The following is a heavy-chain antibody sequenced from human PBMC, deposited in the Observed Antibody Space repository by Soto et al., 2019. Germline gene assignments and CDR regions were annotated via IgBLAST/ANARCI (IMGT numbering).Heavy chain of an antibody. CDR3: ARENGGWSNSQGFYNWFDP. J-gene: IGHJ5*02. D-gene: IGHD6-19*01. V-gene: IGHV3-21*01. CDR1: GFTFSSYS. Sequence: GGSLRLSCAASGFTFSSYSMNWVRQAPGKGLEWVSSISSSSSYIYYADSVKGRFTISRDNAKNSLYLQMNSLRAEDTAVYYCARENGGWSNSQGFYNWFDPWGQGTLVTVSS. CDR2: ISSSSSYI.